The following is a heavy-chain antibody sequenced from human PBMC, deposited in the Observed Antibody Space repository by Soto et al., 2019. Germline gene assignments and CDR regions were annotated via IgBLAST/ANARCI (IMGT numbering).Heavy chain of an antibody. Sequence: PGGSLRLSCATSGFTFSSCEMNWVRQAPGKGLEWVSYIGFSGSTKYYADSVKGRFTISRDNAKNSLFLQMNSLRVEDTAVYYCARSPFLECNWAQGTLVTVSS. CDR2: IGFSGSTK. CDR1: GFTFSSCE. D-gene: IGHD3-3*02. CDR3: ARSPFLECN. J-gene: IGHJ4*02. V-gene: IGHV3-48*03.